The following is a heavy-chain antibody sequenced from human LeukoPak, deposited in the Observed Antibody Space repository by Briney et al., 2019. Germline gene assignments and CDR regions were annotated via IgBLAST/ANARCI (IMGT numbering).Heavy chain of an antibody. D-gene: IGHD3-10*01. CDR1: GFTFSSYA. CDR3: AKSPGEYYFDY. CDR2: ISYDGSNK. J-gene: IGHJ4*02. Sequence: GGSLRLSCAASGFTFSSYAMHWVRQAPGKGLEWVAVISYDGSNKYYADSVKGRFTISRDNSKNTLYLQMNSLRAEDTALYYCAKSPGEYYFDYWGQGTLVTVSS. V-gene: IGHV3-30-3*02.